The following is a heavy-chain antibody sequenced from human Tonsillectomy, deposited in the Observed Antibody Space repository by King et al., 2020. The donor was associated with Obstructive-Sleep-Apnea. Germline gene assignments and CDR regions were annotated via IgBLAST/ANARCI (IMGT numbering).Heavy chain of an antibody. D-gene: IGHD3-22*01. CDR1: GGSISSYY. CDR2: IYYSGST. CDR3: ARRGMDSSGYYFDY. Sequence: QLQESGPGLVKPSETLSLTCTVSGGSISSYYWSWIRQPPGKGLEWIGYIYYSGSTNYNPSLKSRVTISVDTSKNQFSLKLSSVTTADTAVYYCARRGMDSSGYYFDYWGHGTLVTVSS. J-gene: IGHJ4*01. V-gene: IGHV4-59*08.